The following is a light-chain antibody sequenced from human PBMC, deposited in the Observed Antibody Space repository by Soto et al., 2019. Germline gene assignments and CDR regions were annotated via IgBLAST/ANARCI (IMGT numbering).Light chain of an antibody. V-gene: IGKV3-15*01. Sequence: IVMTQSPATLSVSPGERATLSCRSSQSISSNLAWYQQKNGQTPRLLIYGASTRAAGIPARFSGSGSGTDFTLTISSLQSEDFAVYYCQQYNNWPPFSFGPGTKVDI. CDR1: QSISSN. CDR2: GAS. CDR3: QQYNNWPPFS. J-gene: IGKJ3*01.